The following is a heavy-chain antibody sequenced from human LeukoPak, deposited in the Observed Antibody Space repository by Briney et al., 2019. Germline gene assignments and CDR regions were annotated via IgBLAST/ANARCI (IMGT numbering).Heavy chain of an antibody. CDR3: AREYCSSTSCYSYFDY. Sequence: GSLRLSCAASGFTCSDYAMNWVRQAPGKGLEWISYISSIRGNAIYYSDSVRGRFTISRDDAKNSLYLQMHSLRVEDTAVYYCAREYCSSTSCYSYFDYWGQGTLVTVSS. J-gene: IGHJ4*02. CDR2: ISSIRGNAI. CDR1: GFTCSDYA. V-gene: IGHV3-48*04. D-gene: IGHD2-2*02.